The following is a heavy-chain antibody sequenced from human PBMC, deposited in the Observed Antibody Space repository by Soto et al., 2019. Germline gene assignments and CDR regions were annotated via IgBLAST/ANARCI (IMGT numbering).Heavy chain of an antibody. CDR3: AKCTAGGCYSPFDP. J-gene: IGHJ5*02. D-gene: IGHD2-15*01. V-gene: IGHV3-23*01. CDR1: GFTFSSYG. CDR2: ITTTDGTT. Sequence: LRLSCAASGFTFSSYGMSWVRQAPGKGLEWVSAITTTDGTTYYADSVKGRFTISRDNSKNTLYLLMNSLRAEDTAVSYCAKCTAGGCYSPFDPWGQGTQVTVSS.